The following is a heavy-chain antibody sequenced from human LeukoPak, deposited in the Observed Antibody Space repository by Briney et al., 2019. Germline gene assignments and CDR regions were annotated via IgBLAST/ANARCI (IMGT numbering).Heavy chain of an antibody. J-gene: IGHJ4*02. D-gene: IGHD2-15*01. CDR3: ASPGSGSCSGGSCLYFHY. CDR2: IYYSGST. Sequence: PSETLSLTCTVSGGSISSSSYYWGWIRQPPGKGLEWIGSIYYSGSTYYNPSLKSRVTISVDTSKNQFSLKLSSVTAADTAVYYCASPGSGSCSGGSCLYFHYWGQGTLVTVSS. CDR1: GGSISSSSYY. V-gene: IGHV4-39*07.